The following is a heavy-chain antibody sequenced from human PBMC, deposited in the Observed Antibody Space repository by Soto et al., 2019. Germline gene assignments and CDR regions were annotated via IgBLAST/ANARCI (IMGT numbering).Heavy chain of an antibody. V-gene: IGHV1-2*04. CDR1: GYTFTGYY. CDR3: AREIAAAGYDAFDI. CDR2: INPNSGGT. J-gene: IGHJ3*02. D-gene: IGHD6-13*01. Sequence: GASVKVSCKASGYTFTGYYMHWVRQAPGQGLEWMGWINPNSGGTNYAQKFQGWVTMTRDTSISTAYMELSRLRSDDTAVYYCAREIAAAGYDAFDIWGQGTMVTGSS.